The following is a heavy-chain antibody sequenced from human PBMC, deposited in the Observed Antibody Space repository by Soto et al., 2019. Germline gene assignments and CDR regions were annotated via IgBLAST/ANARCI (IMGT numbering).Heavy chain of an antibody. J-gene: IGHJ4*02. CDR1: GGSFSGYH. D-gene: IGHD5-18*01. V-gene: IGHV4-34*01. Sequence: PSETLSLTCAVYGGSFSGYHWSRIRQPPGKGLEWIGEINHSGSTNYNPSLKSRVTISVDTSKNQFSLKLSSVTAADTAVYYCARDIAGYSYGPGFDYCGQGTLPTVSS. CDR2: INHSGST. CDR3: ARDIAGYSYGPGFDY.